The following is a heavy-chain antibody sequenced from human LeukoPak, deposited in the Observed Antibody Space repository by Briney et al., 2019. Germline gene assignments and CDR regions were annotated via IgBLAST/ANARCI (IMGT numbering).Heavy chain of an antibody. D-gene: IGHD5-12*01. CDR3: ARSGSGYNPFDF. CDR2: NSPYNDDT. CDR1: GYTLYRSC. Sequence: ASVKVSCKASGYTLYRSCSSWVRQAPGPGLEWMGWNSPYNDDTRYEQTLQGRVTMTTDTSPSTVYMELRSLRSDDTAVYYCARSGSGYNPFDFWGQGTRVTVSS. V-gene: IGHV1-18*01. J-gene: IGHJ4*02.